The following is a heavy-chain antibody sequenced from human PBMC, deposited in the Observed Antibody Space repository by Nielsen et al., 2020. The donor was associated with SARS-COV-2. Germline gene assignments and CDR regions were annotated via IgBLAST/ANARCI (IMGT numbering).Heavy chain of an antibody. V-gene: IGHV1-69*13. CDR3: ASCGEYSYGSYYYYGMDV. CDR2: IIPIFGTA. CDR1: GGTFSSYA. J-gene: IGHJ6*02. Sequence: SVKVSCKASGGTFSSYAISWVRQAPGQGLEWMGGIIPIFGTANYAQKFQGRVTITADESTSTAYMELSSLRSEDTAVYYCASCGEYSYGSYYYYGMDVWGQGTVVTVSS. D-gene: IGHD5-18*01.